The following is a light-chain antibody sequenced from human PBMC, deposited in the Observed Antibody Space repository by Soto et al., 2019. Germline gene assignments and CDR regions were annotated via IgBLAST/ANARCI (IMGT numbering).Light chain of an antibody. CDR2: GAS. J-gene: IGKJ3*01. CDR3: QQYAYSPPT. V-gene: IGKV3-20*01. Sequence: ETVLTQSPGTLSLSPGERAILSCRASQSVSSSYLAWYKQKPGQAPRLLIYGASTRATGIPDRFSGGGSGTAFTLTISRLEPEDFAVYFCQQYAYSPPTFGPGTKVDIK. CDR1: QSVSSSY.